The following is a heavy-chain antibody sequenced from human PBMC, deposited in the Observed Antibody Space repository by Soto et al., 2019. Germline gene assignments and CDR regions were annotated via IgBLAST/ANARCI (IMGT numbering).Heavy chain of an antibody. CDR1: GFTFSNYW. D-gene: IGHD3-9*01. J-gene: IGHJ4*02. CDR3: ARLRYLDY. Sequence: PGGSLRLSCAASGFTFSNYWMSWVRQAPGKGLEWVANIDQDGAEKYYVDSVKGRFSISRDNAKNSLYLHMNTLRAEDTAVYYCARLRYLDYWGQGTLVTVSS. CDR2: IDQDGAEK. V-gene: IGHV3-7*01.